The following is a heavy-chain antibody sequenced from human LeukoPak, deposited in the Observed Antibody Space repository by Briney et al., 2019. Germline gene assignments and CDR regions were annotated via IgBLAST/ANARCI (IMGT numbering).Heavy chain of an antibody. J-gene: IGHJ4*02. D-gene: IGHD6-13*01. CDR2: ISYDGSNK. V-gene: IGHV3-30*03. CDR1: GFTFSSYG. Sequence: GGSLRLSCAASGFTFSSYGMHWVRQAPGKGLDWVAVISYDGSNKYYADSVKGRFTISRDNSKNTLFLQMNSLRAEDTAVYYCARDIATAGHLAFDYWGQGTLVTVSS. CDR3: ARDIATAGHLAFDY.